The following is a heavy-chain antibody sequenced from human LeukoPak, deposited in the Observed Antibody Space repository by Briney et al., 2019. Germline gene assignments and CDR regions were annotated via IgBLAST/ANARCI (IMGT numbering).Heavy chain of an antibody. CDR1: GFTFSRYW. CDR3: ARDRLDGHSDY. D-gene: IGHD5-24*01. J-gene: IGHJ4*02. CDR2: ISSDGSGT. V-gene: IGHV3-74*01. Sequence: GGSLRLSRAASGFTFSRYWMHWVRQAPGKGLVWVSRISSDGSGTTYADSVKGRFTISRDNAENTLYLQMNSLRAEDTAMYYCARDRLDGHSDYWGQGTLVTVSS.